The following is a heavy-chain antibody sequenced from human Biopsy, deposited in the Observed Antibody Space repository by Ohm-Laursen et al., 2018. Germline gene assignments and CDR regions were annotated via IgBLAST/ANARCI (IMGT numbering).Heavy chain of an antibody. Sequence: SLRLSCAASGITVSGNYMTWVRQAPGKGLEWVSVIYLGGTTYYADSVKGRFTISRDNAKNTLYLQMNSLRVEDTAVYYCSRENYGGFDYWGQGTLVTVSS. CDR1: GITVSGNY. D-gene: IGHD1-7*01. CDR2: IYLGGTT. CDR3: SRENYGGFDY. J-gene: IGHJ4*02. V-gene: IGHV3-53*01.